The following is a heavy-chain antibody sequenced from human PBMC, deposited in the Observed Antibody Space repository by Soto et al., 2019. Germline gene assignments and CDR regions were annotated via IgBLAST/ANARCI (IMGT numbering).Heavy chain of an antibody. CDR2: IYYRGST. V-gene: IGHV4-61*01. Sequence: QVQLQESGPGLVKPSETLSLTCTVSGGSVSSGSYYWSWSRQPPGKGLEWIGYIYYRGSTNYNPSLKSPVTISVDTSTQQFALTMSSVTAADTAVYHCARGNYGSGSYYNVDWFDPWGQGTLVTVSP. CDR3: ARGNYGSGSYYNVDWFDP. J-gene: IGHJ5*02. D-gene: IGHD3-10*01. CDR1: GGSVSSGSYY.